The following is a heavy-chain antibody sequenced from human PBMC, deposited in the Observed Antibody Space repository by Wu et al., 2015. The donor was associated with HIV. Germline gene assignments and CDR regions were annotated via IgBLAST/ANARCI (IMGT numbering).Heavy chain of an antibody. J-gene: IGHJ4*02. CDR2: FSPKDGET. Sequence: MHWVRQAPGKGLEWMGGFSPKDGETIYAQKFQGRVTIIEDMSTDTAYMEVSSLRSEDTAVYYCLTGIATADTTFYFDYWGQGTLVTVSS. D-gene: IGHD6-13*01. CDR3: LTGIATADTTFYFDY. V-gene: IGHV1-24*01.